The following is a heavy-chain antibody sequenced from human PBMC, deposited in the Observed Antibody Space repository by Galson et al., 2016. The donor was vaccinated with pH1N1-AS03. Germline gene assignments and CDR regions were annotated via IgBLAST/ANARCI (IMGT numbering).Heavy chain of an antibody. CDR1: GGTFATFA. D-gene: IGHD2/OR15-2a*01. V-gene: IGHV1-69*13. CDR3: ARDRYRDTSTDFYESAY. Sequence: SVKVSCKASGGTFATFAVSWVRQARGQGLEWMGGIIPLSGTTNYAQKFQGRLTITADDSTGTASMELSSLTSDETAVYYCARDRYRDTSTDFYESAYWGQGTLVTVSS. J-gene: IGHJ4*02. CDR2: IIPLSGTT.